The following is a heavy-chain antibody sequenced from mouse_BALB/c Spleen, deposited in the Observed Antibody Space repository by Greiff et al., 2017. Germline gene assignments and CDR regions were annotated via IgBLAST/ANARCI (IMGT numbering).Heavy chain of an antibody. CDR1: GFTFSSYA. J-gene: IGHJ4*01. Sequence: EVQLVESGGGLVKPGGSLKLSCAASGFTFSSYAMSWVRQTPEKRLEWVASISSGGSTYYPDSVKGRFTISRDNARNILYLQMSSLRSEDTAMYYCARDHVYAMDYWGQGTSVTVSS. V-gene: IGHV5-6-5*01. CDR3: ARDHVYAMDY. CDR2: ISSGGST.